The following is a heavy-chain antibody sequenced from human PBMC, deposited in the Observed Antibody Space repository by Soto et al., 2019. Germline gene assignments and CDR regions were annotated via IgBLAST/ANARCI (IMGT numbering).Heavy chain of an antibody. D-gene: IGHD3-10*01. CDR2: INPSGGST. CDR1: GYTFTSYY. V-gene: IGHV1-46*01. J-gene: IGHJ6*02. CDR3: ARDHPYYYGSGSPYYYYGMDV. Sequence: GASVKVSCKASGYTFTSYYMHWVRQAPGQGLEWMGIINPSGGSTSYAQKFQGRVTMTRDTSTSTVYMELSSLRSEDTAVYYCARDHPYYYGSGSPYYYYGMDVWGQGTTVTVSS.